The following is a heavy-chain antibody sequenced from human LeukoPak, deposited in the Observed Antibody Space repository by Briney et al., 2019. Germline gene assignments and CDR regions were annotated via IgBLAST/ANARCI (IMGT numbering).Heavy chain of an antibody. CDR1: GFTFSSYE. D-gene: IGHD3-10*01. J-gene: IGHJ5*02. CDR3: ARAPRGTFDP. CDR2: ISSSGSTI. V-gene: IGHV3-48*03. Sequence: GGSLRLSCAASGFTFSSYEMNWVRQAPGKGLEWVSYISSSGSTIYYADSVKGRFTISRDNAKNSLYLQMNSLRAEDTAVYYCARAPRGTFDPWGQGTLVTVSS.